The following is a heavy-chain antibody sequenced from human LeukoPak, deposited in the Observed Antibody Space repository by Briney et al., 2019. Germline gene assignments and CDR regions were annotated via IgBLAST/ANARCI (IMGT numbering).Heavy chain of an antibody. Sequence: GGSLRLSCAASGFTFDNYAMHWVRQAPGKGLEWLSIISWNSGYIGYADSVKGRFTISKDNAKKSLDLQMNSLRAEDTAFYYCAKVRGTYSSGYFFDYWGQGTLVTVSS. J-gene: IGHJ4*02. CDR2: ISWNSGYI. V-gene: IGHV3-9*01. D-gene: IGHD6-19*01. CDR1: GFTFDNYA. CDR3: AKVRGTYSSGYFFDY.